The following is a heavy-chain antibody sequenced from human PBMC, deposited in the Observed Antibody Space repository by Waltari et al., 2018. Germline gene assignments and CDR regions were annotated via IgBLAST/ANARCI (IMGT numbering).Heavy chain of an antibody. CDR2: IYYSGST. Sequence: QVQLQESGPGLVKPSETLSLTCTVSGGSISSHYWSWIRQPQGKGLEWIGYIYYSGSTNYNPSLKSRVTISVDTSKNQFSLKLSSVTAADTAVYYCAREGSPVGEYYYYGMDVWGQGTTVTVSS. D-gene: IGHD1-26*01. CDR3: AREGSPVGEYYYYGMDV. J-gene: IGHJ6*02. CDR1: GGSISSHY. V-gene: IGHV4-59*11.